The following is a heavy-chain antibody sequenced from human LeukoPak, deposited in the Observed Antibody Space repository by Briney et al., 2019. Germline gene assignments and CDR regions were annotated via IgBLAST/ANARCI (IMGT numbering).Heavy chain of an antibody. V-gene: IGHV3-23*01. CDR3: AIMHGYYDGSGYWVQ. J-gene: IGHJ1*01. CDR2: ITPNADRA. CDR1: GFTFGSYG. Sequence: GGSLRLSCAASGFTFGSYGMSWVRQAPGRGLEWVSFITPNADRASYADSVEGRFTISRDNPMNTLYMQMNSLRDEDTAVYYCAIMHGYYDGSGYWVQWGQGTLVTVSS. D-gene: IGHD3-22*01.